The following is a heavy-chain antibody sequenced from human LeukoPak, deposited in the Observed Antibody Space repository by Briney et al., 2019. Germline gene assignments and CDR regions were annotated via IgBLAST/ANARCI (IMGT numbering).Heavy chain of an antibody. CDR3: AREALYSSHFDY. J-gene: IGHJ4*02. CDR2: IWYDGSNK. V-gene: IGHV3-33*01. CDR1: GFTFSSYG. Sequence: PGGSLRLSCAGSGFTFSSYGMHWVRQAPGKGLEWVAVIWYDGSNKYYADSVKGRFTISRDNSKNTLYLQMNSLRAEDTAVYYCAREALYSSHFDYWGQGTLVTVSS. D-gene: IGHD5-18*01.